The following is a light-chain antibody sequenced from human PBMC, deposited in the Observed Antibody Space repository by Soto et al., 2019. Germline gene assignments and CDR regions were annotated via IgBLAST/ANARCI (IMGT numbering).Light chain of an antibody. CDR2: NND. Sequence: QSVLTQPPSVSGAPGQRVTISCTWNSSNIGAGYDVHWYQQLPGTAPKLVIFNNDQRPSGVPDRFSGTKSGTSASLAISGLQSEDEADYYCAPCDDSLDVPVFGGGTKLTVL. J-gene: IGLJ2*01. V-gene: IGLV1-44*01. CDR1: SSNIGAGYD. CDR3: APCDDSLDVPV.